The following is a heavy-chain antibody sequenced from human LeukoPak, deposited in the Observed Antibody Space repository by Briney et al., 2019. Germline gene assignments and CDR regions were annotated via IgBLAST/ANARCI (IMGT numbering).Heavy chain of an antibody. J-gene: IGHJ4*02. V-gene: IGHV1-46*01. CDR1: GYTFTSYY. Sequence: GASVKVSCKSSGYTFTSYYMYWVRQAPGQGLEWMGIINPSGGSTGYAQKFQGRVTMTRDTSTSTVYMELSSLRSEDTAVYYCARDSGMVRGTVDYWGQGTLVTVSS. CDR2: INPSGGST. D-gene: IGHD3-10*01. CDR3: ARDSGMVRGTVDY.